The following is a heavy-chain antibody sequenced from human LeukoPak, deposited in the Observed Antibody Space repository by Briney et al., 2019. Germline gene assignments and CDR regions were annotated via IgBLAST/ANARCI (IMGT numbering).Heavy chain of an antibody. CDR2: IIPIFGTA. V-gene: IGHV1-69*05. CDR1: GGTFSSYA. Sequence: SVKVSCKASGGTFSSYAISWVRQAPGQGLEWMGGIIPIFGTANYAQRFQGRVTITTDESTSTAYMELSSLRSEDTAVYYCARMEERTGDPGWFDPWGRGTLVTVSS. J-gene: IGHJ5*02. D-gene: IGHD7-27*01. CDR3: ARMEERTGDPGWFDP.